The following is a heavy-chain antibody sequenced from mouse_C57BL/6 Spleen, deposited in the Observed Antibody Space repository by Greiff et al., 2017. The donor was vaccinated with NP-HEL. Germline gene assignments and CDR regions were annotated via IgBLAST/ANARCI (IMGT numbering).Heavy chain of an antibody. CDR1: GYTFTSYW. Sequence: QVQLQQPGAELVMPGASVKLSCKASGYTFTSYWMHWVKQRPGQGLEWIGEIDPSDSYTNYNQKFKGKSTLTVDKSSSTAYMQLSSLTSEDFAVYYCARVLGLYFDYWGQGTTLTVSS. CDR2: IDPSDSYT. J-gene: IGHJ2*01. CDR3: ARVLGLYFDY. D-gene: IGHD4-1*01. V-gene: IGHV1-69*01.